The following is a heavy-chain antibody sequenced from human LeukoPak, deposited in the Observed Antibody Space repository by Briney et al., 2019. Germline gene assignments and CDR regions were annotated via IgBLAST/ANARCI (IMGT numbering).Heavy chain of an antibody. D-gene: IGHD3-22*01. CDR3: ARENYFDSSGYYNVDAFDI. CDR2: IKEDGSEK. Sequence: GGSLRLSCEGSGFTFSNAWMTWVRQAPGKGLEWVANIKEDGSEKFYVDSVKGRFTISRDNVKNSVFLQMNSLRAEDTALYYCARENYFDSSGYYNVDAFDIWGQGTMVTVSS. J-gene: IGHJ3*02. CDR1: GFTFSNAW. V-gene: IGHV3-7*01.